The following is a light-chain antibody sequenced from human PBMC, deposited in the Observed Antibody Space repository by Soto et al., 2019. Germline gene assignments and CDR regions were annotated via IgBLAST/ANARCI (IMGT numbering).Light chain of an antibody. CDR3: QQFEYVLLT. Sequence: DIQMTQSPSSLSASVGDRVTITCRASQDIRNYLNWYQQKPGKAPKLLIYDASSLETGVPSRFSGSGSGTDFTFIISSLQPEDIGTYYCQQFEYVLLTFGGGTKVEIK. CDR2: DAS. J-gene: IGKJ4*01. CDR1: QDIRNY. V-gene: IGKV1-33*01.